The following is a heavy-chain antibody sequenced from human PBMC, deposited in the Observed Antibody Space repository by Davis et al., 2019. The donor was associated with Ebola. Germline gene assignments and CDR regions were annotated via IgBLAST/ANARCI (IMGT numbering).Heavy chain of an antibody. V-gene: IGHV3-21*01. Sequence: GESLKISCAASGFTFSSYAMSWVRQAPGKGLEWVSSISSRSSYIYYADSVKGRFTISRDNAKNSLYLQMNSLRAADTAVYYCARVAEGYDSSGYYYSDFDYWGQGTLVTVSS. CDR2: ISSRSSYI. J-gene: IGHJ4*02. CDR1: GFTFSSYA. CDR3: ARVAEGYDSSGYYYSDFDY. D-gene: IGHD3-22*01.